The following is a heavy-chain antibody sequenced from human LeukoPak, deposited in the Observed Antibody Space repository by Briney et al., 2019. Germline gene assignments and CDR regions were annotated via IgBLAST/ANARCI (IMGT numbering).Heavy chain of an antibody. J-gene: IGHJ2*01. CDR2: ISYSSGSI. D-gene: IGHD3-16*01. CDR3: AKDVLRLNYGYFDL. CDR1: GFTLSNYA. V-gene: IGHV3-23*01. Sequence: GGSLRLSCAAPGFTLSNYAMSWVRQGPGKGPEWVAGISYSSGSIYYLDSVKGRFTISRDNSRNTLYLQMNSLRAEDTAVYYCAKDVLRLNYGYFDLWGRGTLVSVSS.